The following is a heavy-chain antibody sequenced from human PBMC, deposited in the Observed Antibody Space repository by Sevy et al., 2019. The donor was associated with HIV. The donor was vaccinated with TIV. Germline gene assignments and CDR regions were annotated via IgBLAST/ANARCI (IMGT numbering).Heavy chain of an antibody. V-gene: IGHV4-59*01. Sequence: SETLSLTCTVSGGSISSYYWSWIRQPPGRRLEWIGSIFYTGTTNYNPSLKSRVTISVDTSKSKVSLKVASVTAADTAVYFCARDGSGLIFDYWGQGTLVTVSS. D-gene: IGHD6-19*01. J-gene: IGHJ4*02. CDR2: IFYTGTT. CDR1: GGSISSYY. CDR3: ARDGSGLIFDY.